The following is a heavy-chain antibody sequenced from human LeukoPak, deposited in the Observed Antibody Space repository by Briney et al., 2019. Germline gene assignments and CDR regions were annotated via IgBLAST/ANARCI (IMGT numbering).Heavy chain of an antibody. CDR3: ARDLYYYDSSGPLRY. J-gene: IGHJ4*02. D-gene: IGHD3-22*01. V-gene: IGHV3-33*01. Sequence: GGSLRLSCAASGFTFSSYGMHWVRQAPGKGLEWVAVIWYDGSNKYYAGSVEGRFTISRDNSKNTLYLQMNSLRAEDTAVYYCARDLYYYDSSGPLRYWGQGTLVTVSS. CDR1: GFTFSSYG. CDR2: IWYDGSNK.